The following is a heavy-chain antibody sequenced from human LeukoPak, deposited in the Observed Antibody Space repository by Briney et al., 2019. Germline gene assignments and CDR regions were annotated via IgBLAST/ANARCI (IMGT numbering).Heavy chain of an antibody. Sequence: GGSLRLSCAASGFTVSNNYMTWVRQAPGKGLEWVSLIYSGGSTYYADSVKGRFTISRDNSKNTVYLQMNSLRAEDTAVYYCARNIPVTRWGYWGRGTLVTVSS. CDR3: ARNIPVTRWGY. CDR1: GFTVSNNY. J-gene: IGHJ4*02. V-gene: IGHV3-66*01. CDR2: IYSGGST. D-gene: IGHD2-21*01.